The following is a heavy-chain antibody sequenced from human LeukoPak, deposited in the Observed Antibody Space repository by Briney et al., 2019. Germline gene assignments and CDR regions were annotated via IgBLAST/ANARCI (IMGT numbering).Heavy chain of an antibody. CDR2: INHSGST. J-gene: IGHJ6*02. CDR1: GGSFSGYY. V-gene: IGHV4-34*01. CDR3: ARGSRTITMVRGVITNYYYGMDV. D-gene: IGHD3-10*01. Sequence: SETLSLTCAVYGGSFSGYYWSWIRQPPGKGLEWIGEINHSGSTNYNPSLKSRVTISVDTSKNQFSLKLSSVTAADTAVYYCARGSRTITMVRGVITNYYYGMDVWGQGTTVTVSS.